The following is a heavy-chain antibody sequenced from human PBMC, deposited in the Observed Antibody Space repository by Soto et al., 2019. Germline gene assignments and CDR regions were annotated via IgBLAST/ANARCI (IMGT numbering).Heavy chain of an antibody. CDR3: TMPFPSIPAAGREGHFQH. V-gene: IGHV1-69*12. Sequence: QVQLVQSGAEVKKPGSSVKVSCKASGGTFSSYAISWVRQAPGQGLEWMGGIIPIFGTANYAQKFQGRVTITADESTSTAYMELSSLRSEDTAVYYRTMPFPSIPAAGREGHFQHWGQGTLVTVSS. CDR1: GGTFSSYA. CDR2: IIPIFGTA. D-gene: IGHD6-13*01. J-gene: IGHJ1*01.